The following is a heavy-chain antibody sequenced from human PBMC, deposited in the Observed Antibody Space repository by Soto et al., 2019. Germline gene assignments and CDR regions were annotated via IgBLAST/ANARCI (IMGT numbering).Heavy chain of an antibody. CDR3: AASYGSGYRAFDY. J-gene: IGHJ4*02. CDR2: INPIVSMS. D-gene: IGHD3-10*01. CDR1: GDTFSFYT. Sequence: QVQLVQSGTEVKKPGSSVKVSGKASGDTFSFYTINWVRQAPGLGLEWVGRINPIVSMSNYAQKFQGRVSMTADKSTSTAYMELRSLRSDDTAMYFCAASYGSGYRAFDYWGQAALVIVSS. V-gene: IGHV1-69*02.